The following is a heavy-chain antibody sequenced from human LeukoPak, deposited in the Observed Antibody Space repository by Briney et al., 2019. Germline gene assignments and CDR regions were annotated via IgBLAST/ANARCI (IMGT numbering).Heavy chain of an antibody. V-gene: IGHV3-7*01. CDR2: IRQDGNQK. CDR1: GFTFSNYW. D-gene: IGHD2-15*01. CDR3: AKPGDVAVVAATWLDY. J-gene: IGHJ4*02. Sequence: PGGSLRLSCVASGFTFSNYWMGWVRQAPGKGLEWVANIRQDGNQKYYVDSMKGRFTISRDNTKNSLYLQMNSLGDEDTAVYYCAKPGDVAVVAATWLDYWGQGTLVTVSS.